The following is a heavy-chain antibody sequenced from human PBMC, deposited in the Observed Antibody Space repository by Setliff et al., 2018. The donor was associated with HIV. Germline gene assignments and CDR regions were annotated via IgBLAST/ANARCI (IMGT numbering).Heavy chain of an antibody. CDR3: VRDITTCWDV. CDR2: IYSGGST. CDR1: EFTVSSNY. D-gene: IGHD4-4*01. J-gene: IGHJ6*02. V-gene: IGHV3-66*01. Sequence: GGSLRLSCAASEFTVSSNYMSWVRQAPGKGLEWVSVIYSGGSTYYTDSVKGRFTISRDNSKNPLYLQMNRLRAEDTAVSYCVRDITTCWDVWGQGTTVTVSS.